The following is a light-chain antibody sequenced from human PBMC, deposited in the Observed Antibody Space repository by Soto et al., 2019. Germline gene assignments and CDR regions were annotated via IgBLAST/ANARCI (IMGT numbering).Light chain of an antibody. V-gene: IGLV2-8*01. CDR1: SSDVGGYNY. Sequence: QSVLTQPPSASGSPGQSVTISCTGTSSDVGGYNYVSWYQQHPGKAPKLMIYEVSKRPSGVPDRFSGSKSGNTASLTVSGLQAEDEADYYCNSYASSNTLYVFGTGTKVTVL. CDR3: NSYASSNTLYV. J-gene: IGLJ1*01. CDR2: EVS.